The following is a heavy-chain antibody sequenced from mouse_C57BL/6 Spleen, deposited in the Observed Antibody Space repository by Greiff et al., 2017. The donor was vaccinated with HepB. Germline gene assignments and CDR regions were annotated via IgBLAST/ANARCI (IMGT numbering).Heavy chain of an antibody. V-gene: IGHV1-53*01. CDR2: INPSNGGT. D-gene: IGHD1-1*01. CDR1: GYTFTSYW. J-gene: IGHJ1*03. Sequence: QVQLQQPGPELVKPGASVKLSCKASGYTFTSYWMHWVKQRPGQGLEWIGNINPSNGGTNYNEKFKSTATRTVAKYSSPASLQLSSLTSEDSAVYYFARWAGSSDPWYVDVWGTGTTVTVSS. CDR3: ARWAGSSDPWYVDV.